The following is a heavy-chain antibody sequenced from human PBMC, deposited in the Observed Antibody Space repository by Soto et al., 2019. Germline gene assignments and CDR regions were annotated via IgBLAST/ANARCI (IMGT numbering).Heavy chain of an antibody. Sequence: QLQLQESGPGLVKPSETLSLTCTVSGGSISSNSYYWVWIRQPPGKGLEWIGSFYYSGTTYYNPSLKSRVTISVDTSEKQFSLMLSSVTAADTAVYYCARQVVDGAVAGTGSLDYWGQGTLVTVSS. CDR1: GGSISSNSYY. CDR2: FYYSGTT. D-gene: IGHD6-19*01. J-gene: IGHJ4*02. V-gene: IGHV4-39*01. CDR3: ARQVVDGAVAGTGSLDY.